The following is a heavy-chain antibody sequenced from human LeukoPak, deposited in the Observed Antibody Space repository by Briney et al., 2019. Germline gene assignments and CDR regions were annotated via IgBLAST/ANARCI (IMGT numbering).Heavy chain of an antibody. V-gene: IGHV1-24*01. Sequence: ASVKVSCKVSGYTLTELSMHWVRQAPGKGLEWMGGFDPEDGETIYAQKFQGRVTMTEDTSTDTAYMELSSLGSEDTAVYYCATDQGRGAAAGLFDYWGQGTLVTVSS. D-gene: IGHD6-13*01. CDR2: FDPEDGET. CDR3: ATDQGRGAAAGLFDY. CDR1: GYTLTELS. J-gene: IGHJ4*02.